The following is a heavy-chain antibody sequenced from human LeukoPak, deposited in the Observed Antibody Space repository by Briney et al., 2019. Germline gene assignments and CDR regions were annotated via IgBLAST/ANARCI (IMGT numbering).Heavy chain of an antibody. Sequence: PGGSLRLSCEASGFTLEDYGIHWVRQVPGKGLEWVSGVTWSSRSKKYADSVRGRFSISRDDANNSLFLQMNNLRPEDTALYYCAKDSEARSISWYSHFDLWGRATLVTVSS. CDR1: GFTLEDYG. D-gene: IGHD6-13*01. CDR2: VTWSSRSK. J-gene: IGHJ2*01. V-gene: IGHV3-9*01. CDR3: AKDSEARSISWYSHFDL.